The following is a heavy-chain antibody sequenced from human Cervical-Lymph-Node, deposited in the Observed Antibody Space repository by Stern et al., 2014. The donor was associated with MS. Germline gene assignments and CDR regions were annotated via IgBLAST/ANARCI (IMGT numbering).Heavy chain of an antibody. Sequence: VQLVESGGAVVQPGRSLRLSCAASGFTFSRYGMHWVRPAPGKGLEVVTVISYDGNHKYYAASVKGRFTISRDNSKNTLHLQMNSVTPDDTAIYYCARDYEDTSMLFDHWGQGTLVTVSS. J-gene: IGHJ4*02. CDR2: ISYDGNHK. D-gene: IGHD2-8*01. V-gene: IGHV3-30*03. CDR3: ARDYEDTSMLFDH. CDR1: GFTFSRYG.